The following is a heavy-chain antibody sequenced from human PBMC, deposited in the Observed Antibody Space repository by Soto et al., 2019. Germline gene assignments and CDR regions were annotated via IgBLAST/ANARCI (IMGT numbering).Heavy chain of an antibody. Sequence: SETLSLTCTVSGGSISSYYWSWIRQPPGKGPEWIGYIYYSGSTNYNPSLKSRVTISVDTSKNQFSLKLSSVTAADTAVYYCARAHPSYDILTGYYRFLPWFDPWGQGTLVT. J-gene: IGHJ5*02. CDR3: ARAHPSYDILTGYYRFLPWFDP. V-gene: IGHV4-59*08. D-gene: IGHD3-9*01. CDR2: IYYSGST. CDR1: GGSISSYY.